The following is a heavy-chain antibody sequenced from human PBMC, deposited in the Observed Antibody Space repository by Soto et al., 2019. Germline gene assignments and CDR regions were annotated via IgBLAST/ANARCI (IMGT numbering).Heavy chain of an antibody. Sequence: SQTLSLTCAISGDSGSSNSAAWNWIRQSPSRGLEWLGRTYYRSKWYNDYAVSVKSRITINPDTSKNQFSLQLNSVTPEDTAVYYCARGLALSGSYLRAFDSWGQGTLVTVSS. CDR2: TYYRSKWYN. D-gene: IGHD1-26*01. CDR1: GDSGSSNSAA. V-gene: IGHV6-1*01. J-gene: IGHJ4*02. CDR3: ARGLALSGSYLRAFDS.